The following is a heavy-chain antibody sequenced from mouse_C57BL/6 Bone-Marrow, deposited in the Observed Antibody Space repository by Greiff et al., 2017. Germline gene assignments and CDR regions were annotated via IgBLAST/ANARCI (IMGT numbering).Heavy chain of an antibody. CDR2: IDPSDSYT. Sequence: QVQLQQPGAELVRPGTSVKLSCKASGYTFTSYWMHWVKQRPGQGLEWIGVIDPSDSYTNYNQKFKGKATLTVDTSSSTAYMQLSSLTSENSAGYYCARGGGPDYWGQGTTLTVSS. CDR3: ARGGGPDY. V-gene: IGHV1-59*01. CDR1: GYTFTSYW. J-gene: IGHJ2*01.